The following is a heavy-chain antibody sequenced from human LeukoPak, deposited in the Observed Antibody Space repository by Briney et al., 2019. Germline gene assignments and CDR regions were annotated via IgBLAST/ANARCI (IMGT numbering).Heavy chain of an antibody. CDR2: ISAYNGNT. Sequence: ASVKVSCKASGYTFTGYYMRWVRPAPGQGLEWMGWISAYNGNTNYAQKLQGRVTMTTDTSTSTAYMELRSLRSDDTAVYYCARQRKGEPFDYWGQGTLVTVSS. CDR3: ARQRKGEPFDY. J-gene: IGHJ4*02. V-gene: IGHV1-18*04. D-gene: IGHD1-26*01. CDR1: GYTFTGYY.